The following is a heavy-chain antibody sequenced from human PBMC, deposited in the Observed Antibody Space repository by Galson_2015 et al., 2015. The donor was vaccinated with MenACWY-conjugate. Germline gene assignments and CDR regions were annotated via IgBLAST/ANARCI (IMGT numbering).Heavy chain of an antibody. Sequence: SLRLSCAASGFTLMSYNMNWVRQAPGKGLEWISFIGNSGSPTYYADSVKGRFTISRDNAKNSLFLHMNSLRAEDTAVYYCARGTYRSGSSIWGRGTPVTVSS. D-gene: IGHD6-19*01. CDR1: GFTLMSYN. CDR2: IGNSGSPT. V-gene: IGHV3-48*04. CDR3: ARGTYRSGSSI. J-gene: IGHJ4*02.